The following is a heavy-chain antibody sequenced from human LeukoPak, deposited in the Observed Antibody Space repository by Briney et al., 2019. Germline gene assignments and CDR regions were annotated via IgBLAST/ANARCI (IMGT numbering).Heavy chain of an antibody. Sequence: GGSLRLSCAASGFIFGDYNMNWVRQAPGKGLEWVSYISSGGSTIYYADSVKGRFTISRDNAKNSLYLQMNSLRAEDTAVYYCARIMTTVTTVEYWGQGTLVTVSS. CDR2: ISSGGSTI. V-gene: IGHV3-48*01. D-gene: IGHD4-17*01. CDR3: ARIMTTVTTVEY. J-gene: IGHJ4*02. CDR1: GFIFGDYN.